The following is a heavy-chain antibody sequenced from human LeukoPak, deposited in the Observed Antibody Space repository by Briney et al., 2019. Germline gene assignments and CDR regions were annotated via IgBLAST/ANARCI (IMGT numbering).Heavy chain of an antibody. CDR2: IKQDGSEK. CDR3: ASLLREMATIIDA. CDR1: RFTFSRYW. J-gene: IGHJ5*02. D-gene: IGHD5-24*01. V-gene: IGHV3-7*01. Sequence: GGSLRLSCADSRFTFSRYWMSWVRQAPGKGLEWVANIKQDGSEKYYVDSAKGRFTISRDNAKNSLYLQMNSLRAEDTAVYYCASLLREMATIIDAWGQGTLVTVSS.